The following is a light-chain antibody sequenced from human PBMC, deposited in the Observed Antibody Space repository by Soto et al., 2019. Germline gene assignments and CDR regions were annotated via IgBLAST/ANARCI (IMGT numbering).Light chain of an antibody. J-gene: IGKJ1*01. CDR1: QSVGSW. CDR3: QQYNGYSPWM. Sequence: DIQMTQSPSTLSASVGHRVTITCRASQSVGSWLAWYQQKPGKAPKLLIYDASTLESGVPSRFSGSGSGTEFTLTISSLQPDDFATYYCQQYNGYSPWMFGQGTKVEIK. CDR2: DAS. V-gene: IGKV1-5*01.